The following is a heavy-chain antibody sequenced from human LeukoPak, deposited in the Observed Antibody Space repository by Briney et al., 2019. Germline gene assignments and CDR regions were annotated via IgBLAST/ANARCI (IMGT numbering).Heavy chain of an antibody. J-gene: IGHJ4*02. V-gene: IGHV1-69*04. D-gene: IGHD6-19*01. CDR1: GGTFSSYA. Sequence: ASVKVSCKASGGTFSSYAISWVRQAPGQGLEWMGRIIPIFGIANYARKFQGRVTITADKSTSTAYMELSSLRSEDTAVYYCASSIAVAGPIDYWGQGTLVTVSS. CDR3: ASSIAVAGPIDY. CDR2: IIPIFGIA.